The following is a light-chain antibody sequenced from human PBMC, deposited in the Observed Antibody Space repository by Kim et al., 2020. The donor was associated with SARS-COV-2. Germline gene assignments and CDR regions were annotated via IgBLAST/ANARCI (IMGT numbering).Light chain of an antibody. CDR3: NSYRNKTSL. J-gene: IGLJ2*01. CDR2: DAT. V-gene: IGLV2-14*03. CDR1: NSDYNY. Sequence: QSALTQPASVSESPGQSITISCTGANSDYNYVSWYQQHPGKAPTLVIYDATERPSGVSNRFSGSKSGNTASLTISQLQPEDEAYYYCNSYRNKTSLFGGGTQLTVL.